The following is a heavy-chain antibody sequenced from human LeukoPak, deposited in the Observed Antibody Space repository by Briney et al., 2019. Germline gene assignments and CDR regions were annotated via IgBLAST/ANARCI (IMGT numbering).Heavy chain of an antibody. CDR3: ARRNYGSGSA. Sequence: PSETLSLTCAVSGDSISSHNWWSWVRQAPGKGLEWIGEVFHSGNTNYNPSLESRVTISVDKSKNHLSLKLNSVTAADTAVYYCARRNYGSGSAWGQGTLVTVSS. D-gene: IGHD3-10*01. V-gene: IGHV4-4*02. CDR2: VFHSGNT. J-gene: IGHJ5*02. CDR1: GDSISSHNW.